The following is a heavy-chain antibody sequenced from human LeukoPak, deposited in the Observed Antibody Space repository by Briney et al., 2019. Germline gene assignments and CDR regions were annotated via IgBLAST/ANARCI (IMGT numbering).Heavy chain of an antibody. V-gene: IGHV3-74*01. CDR3: AREDVDGHLPDGY. J-gene: IGHJ4*02. CDR1: GFTFSSYW. CDR2: INSDGSST. Sequence: GGSLRLSCAASGFTFSSYWMHGVRQAPGKGLVWVSRINSDGSSTSYADSVKGRFTISRGNAKNTLYLQMNSLRAEDTAVYYCAREDVDGHLPDGYWGQGTLVTVSS. D-gene: IGHD5-24*01.